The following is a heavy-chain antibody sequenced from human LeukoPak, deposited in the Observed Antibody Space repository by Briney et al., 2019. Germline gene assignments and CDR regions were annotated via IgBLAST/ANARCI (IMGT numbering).Heavy chain of an antibody. V-gene: IGHV1-69*13. Sequence: ASVKVSCKASGGTFSSYAISRVRQAPGQGLEWMGGIIPIFGTANYAQKFQGRVTITADESTSTAYMELSSLRSEDTAVYYCARDDYDSSGYYLYYYYYGMDVWGQGTTVTVSS. CDR3: ARDDYDSSGYYLYYYYYGMDV. D-gene: IGHD3-22*01. CDR2: IIPIFGTA. CDR1: GGTFSSYA. J-gene: IGHJ6*02.